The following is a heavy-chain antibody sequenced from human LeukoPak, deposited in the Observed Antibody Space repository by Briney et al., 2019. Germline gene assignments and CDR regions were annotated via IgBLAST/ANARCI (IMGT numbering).Heavy chain of an antibody. CDR2: INPNSGST. CDR3: AGEYSSSWSYYFDY. D-gene: IGHD6-13*01. V-gene: IGHV1-2*02. Sequence: GASVKVSCKASGYTFTGYYMHWVRQAPGQGLEWMGWINPNSGSTNYAQKFQGRVTMTRDTSISTAYMELSRLRSDDTAVYCCAGEYSSSWSYYFDYWGQGTLVTVSS. J-gene: IGHJ4*02. CDR1: GYTFTGYY.